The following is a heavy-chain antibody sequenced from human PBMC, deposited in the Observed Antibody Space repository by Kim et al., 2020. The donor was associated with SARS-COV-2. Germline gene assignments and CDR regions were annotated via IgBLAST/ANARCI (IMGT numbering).Heavy chain of an antibody. V-gene: IGHV3-30*04. J-gene: IGHJ4*02. CDR1: GFTFSSYA. CDR2: ISYDGSNK. Sequence: GGSLRLSCAASGFTFSSYAMHWVRQAPGKGLEWVAVISYDGSNKYYADSVKGRFTISRDNSKNTLYLQMNSLRAEDTAVYYCARGAVKREGSGSYSDWGQGTLVTVSS. D-gene: IGHD3-10*01. CDR3: ARGAVKREGSGSYSD.